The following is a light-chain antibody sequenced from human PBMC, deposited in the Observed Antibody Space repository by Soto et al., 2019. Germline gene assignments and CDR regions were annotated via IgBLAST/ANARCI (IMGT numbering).Light chain of an antibody. CDR3: NAQADNGKHV. Sequence: QSVLTQPPSASGSPGQSVTISCTGNSNDVGHSSFISWYQQHPGKGPKLIIYEVSKRPSGVPDRFSGSKPGNTASLSVSGLQDEDEADYFCNAQADNGKHVFGTGTKLTVL. CDR1: SNDVGHSSF. V-gene: IGLV2-8*01. J-gene: IGLJ1*01. CDR2: EVS.